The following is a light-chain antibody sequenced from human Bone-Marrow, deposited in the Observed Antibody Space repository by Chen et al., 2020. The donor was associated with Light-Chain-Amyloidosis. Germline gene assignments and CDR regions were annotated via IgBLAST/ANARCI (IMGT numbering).Light chain of an antibody. V-gene: IGKV4-1*01. Sequence: DIVMTQSSDSLVVSLGERATINCKSSQGVLYSSSNKDYLAWYQQKPGQPPKLLIYWASTRESGVPDRFSGSGSGTDLTLTISSLQAEDVAVYYCQQYYNSPWTFGQGTKVEIK. J-gene: IGKJ1*01. CDR1: QGVLYSSSNKDY. CDR3: QQYYNSPWT. CDR2: WAS.